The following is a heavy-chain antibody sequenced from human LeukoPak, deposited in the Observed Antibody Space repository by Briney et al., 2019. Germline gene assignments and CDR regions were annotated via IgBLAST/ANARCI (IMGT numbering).Heavy chain of an antibody. CDR3: ATDTRGYRPYIAFDF. CDR1: GYTFSDYY. Sequence: HGASVKVSCKASGYTFSDYYIYWVRQAPGQRPEYMGCINPKCGGTEYEREFQGRLTMTRDTSISTAYMELSRLTSDDTAVYFCATDTRGYRPYIAFDFWGPGTMVTVSS. D-gene: IGHD5-12*01. V-gene: IGHV1-2*02. CDR2: INPKCGGT. J-gene: IGHJ3*01.